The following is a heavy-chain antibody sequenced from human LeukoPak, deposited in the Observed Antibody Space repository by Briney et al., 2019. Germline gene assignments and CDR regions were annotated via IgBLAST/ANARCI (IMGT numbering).Heavy chain of an antibody. CDR3: ARGGQFSGYSSSWYRFDY. D-gene: IGHD6-13*01. J-gene: IGHJ4*02. Sequence: PSETLSLTCAVYGGSFRGYYWSWIRQPPGKGLEWIGEINHSGSTNYNPSLKSRVTISVDTSKNQFSLKLSSVTAADTAVYYCARGGQFSGYSSSWYRFDYWGQGTLVTVSS. CDR1: GGSFRGYY. V-gene: IGHV4-34*01. CDR2: INHSGST.